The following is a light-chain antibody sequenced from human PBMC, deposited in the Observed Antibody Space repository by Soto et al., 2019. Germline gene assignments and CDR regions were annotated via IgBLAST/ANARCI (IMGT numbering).Light chain of an antibody. CDR1: SSNIGRNT. CDR2: GNN. Sequence: QSVLTQPPSASGTPGQRVTISCSGSSSNIGRNTVNWYQQFPGTAPKLLIYGNNQRPSGVPDRFYGSKSGTSASLAISGLQPEDEADYYCAAWDDSLSGPVFGGGTKLTVL. J-gene: IGLJ3*02. V-gene: IGLV1-44*01. CDR3: AAWDDSLSGPV.